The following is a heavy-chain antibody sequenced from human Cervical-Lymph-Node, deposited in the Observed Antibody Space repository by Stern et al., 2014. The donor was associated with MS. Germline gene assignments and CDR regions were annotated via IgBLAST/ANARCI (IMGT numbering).Heavy chain of an antibody. Sequence: QVQLVEFGGGVVQPGRPLRLSCAASGFTFSTFGMHWVRQAPGKGLEWVAFISYDGSDKSYADSVKGRFTLSRDNSNNTLYLHMNSLRPEDTAVYYCAKDRQWLTFFFDYWGQGSLVTVS. V-gene: IGHV3-30*18. D-gene: IGHD3-22*01. CDR3: AKDRQWLTFFFDY. J-gene: IGHJ4*02. CDR1: GFTFSTFG. CDR2: ISYDGSDK.